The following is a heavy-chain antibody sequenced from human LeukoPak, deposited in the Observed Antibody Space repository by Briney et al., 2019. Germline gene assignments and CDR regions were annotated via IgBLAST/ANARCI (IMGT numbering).Heavy chain of an antibody. CDR1: GYSISSGYY. J-gene: IGHJ4*02. D-gene: IGHD1-26*01. CDR3: ARYSGSYLLY. Sequence: SETLSLTCAVSGYSISSGYYWGWIRQPPGQGLEWIGNIYHSGSAYYNPSLQSRVTISVDTSTNQFSLKLSSVTAADTAVYYCARYSGSYLLYWGQGTLVTVSS. CDR2: IYHSGSA. V-gene: IGHV4-38-2*01.